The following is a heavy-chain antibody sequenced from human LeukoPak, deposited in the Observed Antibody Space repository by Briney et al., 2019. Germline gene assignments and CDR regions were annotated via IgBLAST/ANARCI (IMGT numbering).Heavy chain of an antibody. V-gene: IGHV4-39*01. Sequence: SETLSLTCTVSGGSISSSSYYWGWIRQPPGKGLEWIGSIYYSGSTYYNPSLKSRVTISVDTSKNQFSLKLSSVTAADTAVYYCARRWDHLRRDGYIYWFDPWGQGTLVTVSS. CDR3: ARRWDHLRRDGYIYWFDP. D-gene: IGHD5-24*01. CDR2: IYYSGST. CDR1: GGSISSSSYY. J-gene: IGHJ5*02.